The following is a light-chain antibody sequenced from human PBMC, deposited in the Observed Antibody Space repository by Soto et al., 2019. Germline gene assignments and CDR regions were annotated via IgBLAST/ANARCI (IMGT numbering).Light chain of an antibody. V-gene: IGKV3-11*01. CDR3: QQRSNWPPYT. Sequence: EIVLTQSPATLSLSPGERATLSCRASQSVSSYLAWYQQKPGQAPRRLIYDASNRATGITARFSGSGSGTDFTLTISSLEPEDFAVYYWQQRSNWPPYTFGQGTKLEIK. CDR2: DAS. J-gene: IGKJ2*01. CDR1: QSVSSY.